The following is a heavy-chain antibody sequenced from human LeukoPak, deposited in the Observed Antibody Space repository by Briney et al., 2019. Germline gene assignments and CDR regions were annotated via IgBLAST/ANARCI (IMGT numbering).Heavy chain of an antibody. V-gene: IGHV4-59*01. J-gene: IGHJ6*02. CDR2: IYYSGST. D-gene: IGHD3-10*01. CDR1: GGSISSYY. CDR3: ARGPSSTMVRGVPTV. Sequence: SETLSLTCTVSGGSISSYYRSWIRQPPGKGLEWIGYIYYSGSTNYNPSLKSRVTISVDTSKNQFSLKLSSVTAADTAVYYCARGPSSTMVRGVPTVWGQGTTVTVSS.